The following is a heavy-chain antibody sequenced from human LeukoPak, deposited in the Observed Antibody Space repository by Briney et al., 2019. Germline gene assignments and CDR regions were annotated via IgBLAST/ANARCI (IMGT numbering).Heavy chain of an antibody. Sequence: QPGGSLRLSCAASGFTFSSYWMHWVRQAPGKGLVWVSRINTDGSSTSYADSVKGRFTISRDNSKNTLYLQMNSLRAEDTAVYYCAKGSSTTTYFDYWGQGTLVTVSS. CDR2: INTDGSST. CDR3: AKGSSTTTYFDY. V-gene: IGHV3-74*01. D-gene: IGHD2/OR15-2a*01. CDR1: GFTFSSYW. J-gene: IGHJ4*02.